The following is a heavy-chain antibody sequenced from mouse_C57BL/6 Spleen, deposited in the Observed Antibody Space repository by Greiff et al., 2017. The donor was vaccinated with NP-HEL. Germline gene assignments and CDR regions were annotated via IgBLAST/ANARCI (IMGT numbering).Heavy chain of an antibody. Sequence: VQLVESGPELVKPGASVKLSCKASGYTFTSYDINWVKQRPGQGLEWIGWIYPRDGSTKYNEKFKGKATLTVDTSSSTAYMELHSLTSEDSAVYFCAGAGTGTFDCWGPGTTLTVSS. CDR1: GYTFTSYD. CDR2: IYPRDGST. V-gene: IGHV1-85*01. CDR3: AGAGTGTFDC. D-gene: IGHD4-1*01. J-gene: IGHJ2*01.